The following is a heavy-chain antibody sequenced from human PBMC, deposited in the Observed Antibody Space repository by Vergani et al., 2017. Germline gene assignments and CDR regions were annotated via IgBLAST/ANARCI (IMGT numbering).Heavy chain of an antibody. D-gene: IGHD1-26*01. J-gene: IGHJ4*02. CDR2: INPSGGST. V-gene: IGHV1-46*01. CDR3: AREQYSGSYRY. CDR1: GYTFTSYY. Sequence: QVQLVPSGAEVKKPGASVKVSCKASGYTFTSYYMHWVRQAPGQGLELLVIINPSGGSTSYAQKSQGRVTMTRDTSTITVYMELSSLRSEDTAVYYCAREQYSGSYRYWGQGTLVTVSS.